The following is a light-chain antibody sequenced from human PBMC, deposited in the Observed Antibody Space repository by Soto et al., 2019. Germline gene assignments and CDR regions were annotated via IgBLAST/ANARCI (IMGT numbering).Light chain of an antibody. V-gene: IGKV3-11*01. Sequence: EIVLTQAPATLSLTPSETATLSCTASQIIGTYLAWYQQRPGQAPRLLIYDASNSDTGIPARFSGSRSGTDFTLNIRGLEPEGSAVFYCQQRRNRPRLTFGGGTKVEIK. J-gene: IGKJ4*01. CDR3: QQRRNRPRLT. CDR2: DAS. CDR1: QIIGTY.